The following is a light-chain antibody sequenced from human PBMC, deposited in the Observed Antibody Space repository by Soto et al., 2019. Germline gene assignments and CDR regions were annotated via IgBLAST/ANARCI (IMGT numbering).Light chain of an antibody. CDR2: AAS. CDR3: QEYYSPPFT. V-gene: IGKV1-27*01. Sequence: DIQMTQSPSSLSASVGDRVTITCRASQGISSSLAWYQHKPGKVPELLIYAASTLHSGVASRFSGSGSGTDFTLTISSLHPEDVATYYCQEYYSPPFTFGPGTKVNFK. CDR1: QGISSS. J-gene: IGKJ3*01.